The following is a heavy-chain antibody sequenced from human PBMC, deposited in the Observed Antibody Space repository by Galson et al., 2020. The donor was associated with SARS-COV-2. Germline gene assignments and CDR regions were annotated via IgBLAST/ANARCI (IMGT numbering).Heavy chain of an antibody. Sequence: SLKISCAASGFTFDDYAMHWVRQAPGKGLEWVSGISWNSGSIGYADSVKGRFTISRDNAKNSLYLQMNSLRAEDMALYYCAKGRLAAAAVTVGFDYWGKGTLVTVSS. V-gene: IGHV3-9*03. D-gene: IGHD6-13*01. CDR3: AKGRLAAAAVTVGFDY. CDR1: GFTFDDYA. CDR2: ISWNSGSI. J-gene: IGHJ4*02.